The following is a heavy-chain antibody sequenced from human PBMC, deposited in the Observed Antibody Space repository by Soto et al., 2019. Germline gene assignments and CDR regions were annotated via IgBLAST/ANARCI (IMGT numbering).Heavy chain of an antibody. CDR2: ISRYNDNT. D-gene: IGHD4-17*01. Sequence: QVHLVQSGAEVKKPGASVKISCKASGYAFTKYGFNWVRQAPGQGLEWMGWISRYNDNTNYAEKFQGRVTVTKDTSTNTTYMDLRSLTSDDTAVYYCASGSWGLHGDGFDPWGQGTLVTVSS. J-gene: IGHJ5*02. CDR3: ASGSWGLHGDGFDP. V-gene: IGHV1-18*04. CDR1: GYAFTKYG.